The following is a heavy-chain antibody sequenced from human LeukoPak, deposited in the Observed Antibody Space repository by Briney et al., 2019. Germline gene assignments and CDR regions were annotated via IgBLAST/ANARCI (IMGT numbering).Heavy chain of an antibody. Sequence: SETLSLTCTVSGGSISSGGYYWSWIRQPPGKGLEWIGEINHSGSTNYNPSLKSRVTISVDTSKNQFSLKLSSVTAADTAVYYCARGQPYCSSTSCPTHGMDVWGQGTTVTVSS. V-gene: IGHV4-39*07. CDR3: ARGQPYCSSTSCPTHGMDV. D-gene: IGHD2-2*01. CDR2: INHSGST. J-gene: IGHJ6*02. CDR1: GGSISSGGYY.